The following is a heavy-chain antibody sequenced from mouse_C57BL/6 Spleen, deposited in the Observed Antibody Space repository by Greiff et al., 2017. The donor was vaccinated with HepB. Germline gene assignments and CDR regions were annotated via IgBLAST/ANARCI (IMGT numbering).Heavy chain of an antibody. CDR3: ARRELTGTLGALAY. J-gene: IGHJ3*01. CDR1: GFSLTSYG. Sequence: VMLVESGPGLVQPSQSLSITCTVSGFSLTSYGVHWVRQSPGKGLEWLGVIWSGGSTDYNAAFISRLSISKDNSKSQVFFKMNSLQADDTAIYYCARRELTGTLGALAYWGQGTLVTVSA. V-gene: IGHV2-2*01. D-gene: IGHD4-1*01. CDR2: IWSGGST.